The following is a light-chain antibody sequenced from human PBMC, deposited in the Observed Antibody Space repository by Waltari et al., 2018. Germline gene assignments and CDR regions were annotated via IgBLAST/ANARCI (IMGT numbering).Light chain of an antibody. CDR1: RSLLHSNGYNY. CDR3: MQALQAPLT. V-gene: IGKV2-28*01. J-gene: IGKJ4*01. CDR2: LGS. Sequence: DIVMTQSPLSLPVTPGEPASISCRSSRSLLHSNGYNYLDWYLQKPGQSPQPLIYLGSNRASGVPDRFSGSGSGTDFTLKISRVEAEDVGVYYCMQALQAPLTFGGGTKVEIK.